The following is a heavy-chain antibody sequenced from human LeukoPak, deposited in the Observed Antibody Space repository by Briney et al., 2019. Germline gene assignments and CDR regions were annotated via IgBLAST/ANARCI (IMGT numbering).Heavy chain of an antibody. D-gene: IGHD2-21*02. CDR3: ARVRGDSDNYAFDI. V-gene: IGHV4-39*07. Sequence: SETLSLTCTVSGGSISNSFYYWGWIRQPPGKGLEWIVRVYTSGSTNYNPSLKSRLTISLDTSKNQFSLRLRSVTAADTAVYYCARVRGDSDNYAFDIWGQGTMVTVSS. J-gene: IGHJ3*02. CDR1: GGSISNSFYY. CDR2: VYTSGST.